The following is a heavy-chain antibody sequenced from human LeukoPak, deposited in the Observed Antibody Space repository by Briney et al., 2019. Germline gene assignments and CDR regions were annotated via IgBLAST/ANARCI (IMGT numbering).Heavy chain of an antibody. CDR2: ISWNSGSI. J-gene: IGHJ4*02. Sequence: GGSLRLSCAASGFTFSSYEMNWVRQAPGKGLEWVSGISWNSGSIGYADSVKGRFTISRDNAKNSLYLQMNSLRAEDTALYYCAKDWAAAPRTIIDYWGQGTLVTVSS. D-gene: IGHD2-2*01. V-gene: IGHV3-9*01. CDR1: GFTFSSYE. CDR3: AKDWAAAPRTIIDY.